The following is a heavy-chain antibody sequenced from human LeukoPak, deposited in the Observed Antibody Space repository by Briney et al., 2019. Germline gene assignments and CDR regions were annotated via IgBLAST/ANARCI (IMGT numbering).Heavy chain of an antibody. CDR1: GGTFSSYA. V-gene: IGHV1-69*13. CDR2: IIPIFGTA. J-gene: IGHJ6*04. D-gene: IGHD3-16*01. Sequence: ASVKVSCKASGGTFSSYAISWVRQAPGQGLEWMGGIIPIFGTANYAQKFQGRVTITADESTSTAYMELSSLRSEDTAVYYCASRFDYPHYYGMDVWGKGTTVTVSS. CDR3: ASRFDYPHYYGMDV.